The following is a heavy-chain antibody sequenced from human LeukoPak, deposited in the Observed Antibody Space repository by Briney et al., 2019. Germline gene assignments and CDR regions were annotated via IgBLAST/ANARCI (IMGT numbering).Heavy chain of an antibody. CDR1: GGSISSGSYY. Sequence: SETLSLTCTVSGGSISSGSYYWSCIRQPAGKGLECIGRIYTSGSTNYNPSLKSRVAISVDTSKHQFSLKLSSVTAADTAVYYCAREVVVPAAPGNWFDPWGQGTLVTVSS. CDR2: IYTSGST. J-gene: IGHJ5*02. V-gene: IGHV4-61*02. CDR3: AREVVVPAAPGNWFDP. D-gene: IGHD2-2*01.